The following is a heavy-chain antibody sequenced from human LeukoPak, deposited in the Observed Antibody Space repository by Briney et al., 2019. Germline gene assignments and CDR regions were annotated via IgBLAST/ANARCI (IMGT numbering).Heavy chain of an antibody. CDR3: ARGDTAMGFDP. Sequence: ASVKVSCKVSGYTLTELSMHWVRQAPGKGLEWMGGFDPEDGETIYAQKFQGRVTMTRNTSISTAYMELSSLRSEDTAVYYCARGDTAMGFDPWGQGTLVTVSS. J-gene: IGHJ5*02. CDR2: FDPEDGET. D-gene: IGHD5-18*01. CDR1: GYTLTELS. V-gene: IGHV1-24*01.